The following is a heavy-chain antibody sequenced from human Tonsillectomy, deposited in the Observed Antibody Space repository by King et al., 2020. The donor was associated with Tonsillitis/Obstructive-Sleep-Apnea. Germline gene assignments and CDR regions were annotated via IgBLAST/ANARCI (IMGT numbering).Heavy chain of an antibody. CDR3: THSARIWFGDPKIYYYYYMDV. V-gene: IGHV2-5*02. CDR2: IYWDDDK. J-gene: IGHJ6*03. D-gene: IGHD3-10*01. CDR1: GFSLSTSGVG. Sequence: TLKESGPTLVKPTQTLTLTCTFSGFSLSTSGVGVGWIRQPPGKALEWLALIYWDDDKRYSPSLKSRLTITKDTSKNQVVLTMTNMDPVDTATYYCTHSARIWFGDPKIYYYYYMDVWGKGTTVTVSS.